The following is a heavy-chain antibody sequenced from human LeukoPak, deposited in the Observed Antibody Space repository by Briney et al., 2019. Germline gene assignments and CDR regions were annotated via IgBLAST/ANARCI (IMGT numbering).Heavy chain of an antibody. CDR2: INHSGST. V-gene: IGHV4-34*01. CDR3: ARRVWGSYRYTDLDY. Sequence: SETLSLTCAVYGGSFRGYYWSWIRQPPGKGLEWIGEINHSGSTNYNPSLKSRVTLSVDTSKNQFSLKLSSVNAADTTVFYCARRVWGSYRYTDLDYWGQGTLVTVSS. D-gene: IGHD3-16*02. CDR1: GGSFRGYY. J-gene: IGHJ4*02.